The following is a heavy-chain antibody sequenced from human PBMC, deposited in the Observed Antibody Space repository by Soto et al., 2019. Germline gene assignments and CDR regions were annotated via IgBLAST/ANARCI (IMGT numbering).Heavy chain of an antibody. V-gene: IGHV1-8*01. J-gene: IGHJ5*02. CDR2: MNPNSGNT. CDR3: ARGRSSRRPFNWFDP. CDR1: GYTFTSYD. Sequence: ASVKVSCKASGYTFTSYDINWVRQATGQGLEWMGWMNPNSGNTGYAQKFQGRVTMTRNTSISTAYMELSSLRSEDTAVYYCARGRSSRRPFNWFDPWGQGTLVTVSS. D-gene: IGHD6-19*01.